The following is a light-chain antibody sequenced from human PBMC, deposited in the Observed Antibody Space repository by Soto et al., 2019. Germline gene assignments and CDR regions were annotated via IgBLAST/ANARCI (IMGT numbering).Light chain of an antibody. V-gene: IGKV3-15*01. CDR3: QKYNNWPPWT. J-gene: IGKJ1*01. CDR2: GAS. Sequence: EIVMTQAPATLSVSPGERATLPCRASQSVSSNLAWYQQKHGQAPRLLIYGASTRATGIPARFSGSGSGTEFTLTISSLQSEDFAVYYCQKYNNWPPWTFGQGTKVEIK. CDR1: QSVSSN.